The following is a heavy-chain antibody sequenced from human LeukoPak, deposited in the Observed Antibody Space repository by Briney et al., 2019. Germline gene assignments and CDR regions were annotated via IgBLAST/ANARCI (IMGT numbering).Heavy chain of an antibody. D-gene: IGHD3-10*01. CDR3: ARGTYYYGSGSYGRFGY. CDR2: INHSGST. Sequence: SETLSLTCAVYGGSFSGYYWSWIRQPPGKGLEWIGEINHSGSTNYNPSLKSRVTISVDTSKNRFSLKLSSVTAADTAVYYCARGTYYYGSGSYGRFGYWGQGTLVTVSS. CDR1: GGSFSGYY. J-gene: IGHJ4*02. V-gene: IGHV4-34*01.